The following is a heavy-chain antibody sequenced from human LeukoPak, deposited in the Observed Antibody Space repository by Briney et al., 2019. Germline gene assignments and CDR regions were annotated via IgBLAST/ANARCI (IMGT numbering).Heavy chain of an antibody. Sequence: PSETLSLTCTVSGGSISSYYWSWIRQPAGKGLEWIGRIYTSGSTNYNPSLKSRVTMSVDTSKNQFSLKLSSVTAADTAVYYCARGADYYGSGSYYTWYDPWGQGTLVTVSS. CDR1: GGSISSYY. J-gene: IGHJ5*02. CDR2: IYTSGST. V-gene: IGHV4-4*07. D-gene: IGHD3-10*01. CDR3: ARGADYYGSGSYYTWYDP.